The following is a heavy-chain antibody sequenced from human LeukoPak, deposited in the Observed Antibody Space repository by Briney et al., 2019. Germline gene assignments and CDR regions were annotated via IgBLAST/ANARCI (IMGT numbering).Heavy chain of an antibody. D-gene: IGHD4-17*01. CDR1: GGSFSGYY. CDR2: INHGGST. V-gene: IGHV4-34*01. J-gene: IGHJ4*02. CDR3: ARGRVTTVTSHIDY. Sequence: SETLSLTCAVFGGSFSGYYWSWIRQSPGKGLEWIGDINHGGSTNYSPSLKSRVSVASDTFKKQFSLRLTSVTAADTAVYFCARGRVTTVTSHIDYWGQGTLVTVSS.